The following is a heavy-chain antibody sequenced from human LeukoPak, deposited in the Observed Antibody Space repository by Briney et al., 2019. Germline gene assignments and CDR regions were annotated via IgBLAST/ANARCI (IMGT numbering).Heavy chain of an antibody. J-gene: IGHJ4*02. Sequence: SVKVSCKASGGTFSSYAISWVRQAPGQGLEWMGGIIPIFGTANYAQKFQGRVTITADESTSTAYMELSSQRSEDTAVYYCARGSFWEKTWYYFDYWGQGTLVTVSS. CDR1: GGTFSSYA. CDR2: IIPIFGTA. V-gene: IGHV1-69*13. D-gene: IGHD1-26*01. CDR3: ARGSFWEKTWYYFDY.